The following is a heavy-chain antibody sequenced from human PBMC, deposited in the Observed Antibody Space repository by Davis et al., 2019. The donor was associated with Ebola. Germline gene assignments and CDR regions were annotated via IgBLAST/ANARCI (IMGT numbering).Heavy chain of an antibody. CDR3: TKVGGRYLDWLPLDY. V-gene: IGHV3-23*01. CDR1: GFTFSSYA. J-gene: IGHJ4*02. Sequence: GESLKISCAASGFTFSSYAMSWVRQAPGKGLEWVSAISGSGGSTYYADSVKGRFTISRDNSKNTLYLQMNSLRAEDTALYYCTKVGGRYLDWLPLDYWGQGTLVTVSS. D-gene: IGHD3-9*01. CDR2: ISGSGGST.